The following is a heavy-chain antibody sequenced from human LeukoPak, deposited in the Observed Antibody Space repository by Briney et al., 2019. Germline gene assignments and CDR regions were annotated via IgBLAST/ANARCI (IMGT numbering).Heavy chain of an antibody. Sequence: GGSLRLSCAASGFSFSSHGMSWVRQAPGKGLEWVSGIIGGAGGTYYADSVKGRFTISRDNSKNTLYLQMNSLRAEDTAVYYCAKSGTRSSWSPRVKTYLDYWGQGTLVTVSS. CDR3: AKSGTRSSWSPRVKTYLDY. CDR1: GFSFSSHG. CDR2: IIGGAGGT. D-gene: IGHD6-13*01. V-gene: IGHV3-23*01. J-gene: IGHJ4*02.